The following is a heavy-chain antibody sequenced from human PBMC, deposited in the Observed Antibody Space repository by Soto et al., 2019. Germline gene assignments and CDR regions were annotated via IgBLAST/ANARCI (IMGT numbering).Heavy chain of an antibody. V-gene: IGHV1-58*01. CDR3: AADVLTYSYESTGYYVDGFDN. J-gene: IGHJ3*02. CDR2: IVVGSGNT. CDR1: GLTFIDSA. Sequence: GASVKVSCKASGLTFIDSAVQWVRQTRGHRLEWIGWIVVGSGNTNYAQEFQGRVTITRDMSTNTVYMEMSSLRSEDSAVLYSAADVLTYSYESTGYYVDGFDNWGQGTRVTV. D-gene: IGHD3-22*01.